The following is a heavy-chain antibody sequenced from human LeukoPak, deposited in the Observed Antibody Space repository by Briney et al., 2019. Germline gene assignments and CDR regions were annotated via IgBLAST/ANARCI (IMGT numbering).Heavy chain of an antibody. CDR2: ITYRGDT. Sequence: SETLSLTCAVYGPFETYYWTLVRQPPGKGLEWIGEITYRGDTNYNPSLESRLRISVDRTKQQFYLTLTSVTAADTAVYYCAGYGGDWYPESWGQGTLVTISS. D-gene: IGHD6-19*01. J-gene: IGHJ4*02. V-gene: IGHV4-34*01. CDR1: GPFETYY. CDR3: AGYGGDWYPES.